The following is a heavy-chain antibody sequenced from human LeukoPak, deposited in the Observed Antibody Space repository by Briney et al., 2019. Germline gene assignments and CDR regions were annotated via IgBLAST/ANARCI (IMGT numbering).Heavy chain of an antibody. D-gene: IGHD3-3*01. CDR1: GGSISSSSYY. Sequence: SETLSLNCTVSGGSISSSSYYWAWIRQPPGKGLEWTGCIYYSGRTYDNPSLKSRVTISVDTSKNQFSLKLSSVTAADTAVYYCASSPSTIFGVVIYLAFDIWGQGTMVTVSS. CDR3: ASSPSTIFGVVIYLAFDI. CDR2: IYYSGRT. J-gene: IGHJ3*02. V-gene: IGHV4-39*01.